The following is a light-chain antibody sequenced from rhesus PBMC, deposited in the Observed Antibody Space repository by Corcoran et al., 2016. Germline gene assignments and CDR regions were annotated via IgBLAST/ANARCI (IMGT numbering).Light chain of an antibody. CDR1: QRVTTS. J-gene: IGKJ1*01. Sequence: EIVLTQSPGTLSLSPGGRATLSCRASQRVTTSLAWYQQKPGQAPRLLIYDASTRATGIPDRVSGSGSGTDFTLTISSLEPEDVGLYYSQRYNVWAFGQGTKVEIK. CDR3: QRYNVWA. CDR2: DAS. V-gene: IGKV3-35*01.